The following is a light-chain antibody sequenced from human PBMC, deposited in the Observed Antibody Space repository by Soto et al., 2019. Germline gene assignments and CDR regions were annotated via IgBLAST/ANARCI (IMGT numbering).Light chain of an antibody. CDR3: LHSGSSVWM. J-gene: IGKJ1*01. CDR1: QRLSSNY. CDR2: GAS. V-gene: IGKV3-20*01. Sequence: EIVLRQSPRALSLSPGERATLSCRASQRLSSNYLAWFQQKLGQAPRLLIYGASSRATGIPDRFSGSGSGTDFTLTIPRLKPEDFAVYYCLHSGSSVWMFGQGTKVDNK.